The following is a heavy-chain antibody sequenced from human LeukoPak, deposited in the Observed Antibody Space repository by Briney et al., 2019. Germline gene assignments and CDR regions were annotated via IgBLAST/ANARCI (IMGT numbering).Heavy chain of an antibody. CDR1: GFTFSSYG. Sequence: GGSQRLSCAASGFTFSSYGMHWVRQAPGKGLEWVAVISYDGSNKYYADSVKGRFTISRDDSKNTLYLQMNSLRAEDTAVYYCAKDGRGGSSGWYEVGYFDYWGQGTLVTVSS. CDR3: AKDGRGGSSGWYEVGYFDY. J-gene: IGHJ4*02. V-gene: IGHV3-30*18. CDR2: ISYDGSNK. D-gene: IGHD6-19*01.